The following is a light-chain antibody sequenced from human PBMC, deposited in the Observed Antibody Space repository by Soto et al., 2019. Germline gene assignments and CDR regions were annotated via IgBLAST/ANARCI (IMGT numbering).Light chain of an antibody. CDR3: QLYDNIPRT. CDR1: QEISNY. Sequence: DIQMNQSPSSLSASVGDRVTITCQASQEISNYLNWYQQKAGKAHKLLIYDASNLETGVPSRFRGSGSGTDFTFTISSLQPEDIATYYCQLYDNIPRTFGQGNKVEIK. J-gene: IGKJ1*01. V-gene: IGKV1-33*01. CDR2: DAS.